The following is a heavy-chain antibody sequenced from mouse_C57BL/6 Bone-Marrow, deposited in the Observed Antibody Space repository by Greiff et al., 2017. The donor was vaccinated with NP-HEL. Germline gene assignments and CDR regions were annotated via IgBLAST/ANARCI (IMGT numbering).Heavy chain of an antibody. V-gene: IGHV1-69*01. J-gene: IGHJ1*03. D-gene: IGHD2-3*01. CDR3: ARIDDGYYYWYFDV. CDR1: GYTFTSYW. Sequence: VQLQQPGAELVMPGASVKLSCKASGYTFTSYWMHWVKQRPGQGLEWIGEIDPSDSYTNYNQKFKGKSTLTVDKSSSTAYMQLSSLTSEDSAVYYCARIDDGYYYWYFDVWGTGTTVTVSS. CDR2: IDPSDSYT.